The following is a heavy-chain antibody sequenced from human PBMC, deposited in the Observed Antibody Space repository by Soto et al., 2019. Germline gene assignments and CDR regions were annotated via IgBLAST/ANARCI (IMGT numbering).Heavy chain of an antibody. J-gene: IGHJ4*02. CDR1: GDTFTDYY. CDR2: VNPSGGHT. CDR3: ARGGQVVVVTAALDY. Sequence: QVQLVQSGAEVKKPGASVKVSCKASGDTFTDYYIHWVRQAPGQGLEWMGTVNPSGGHTTYAQHLRGRGTMTRDTSPSTLYMELTSRTSEDTAVYYCARGGQVVVVTAALDYWGQGTLVTVSS. D-gene: IGHD2-21*02. V-gene: IGHV1-46*01.